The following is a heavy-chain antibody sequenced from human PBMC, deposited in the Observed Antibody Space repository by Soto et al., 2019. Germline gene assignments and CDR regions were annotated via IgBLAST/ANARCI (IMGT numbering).Heavy chain of an antibody. Sequence: QVQLVQSGAEVKKPGSSVKVSCKASGGTFSSYAISWVRQAPGQGLEWMGGIIPIFGRANYAQKFPGSVTITADESTSTAYMALSSLRSEDTAVYYCASTCSSRSRNFDYWGQGTLVTVSS. J-gene: IGHJ4*02. D-gene: IGHD6-13*01. CDR1: GGTFSSYA. CDR2: IIPIFGRA. V-gene: IGHV1-69*01. CDR3: ASTCSSRSRNFDY.